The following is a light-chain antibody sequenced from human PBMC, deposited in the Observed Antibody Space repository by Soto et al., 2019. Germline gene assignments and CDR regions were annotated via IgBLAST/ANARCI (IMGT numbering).Light chain of an antibody. CDR2: DAS. J-gene: IGKJ1*01. CDR3: QQRSNWPRT. V-gene: IGKV3-11*01. CDR1: QSVSSY. Sequence: EIVLTQSPATLSLSPGERATLSCRASQSVSSYLAFYQQKPGQAPRLLIYDASNRATGIPARFSGSGSGTDFTLTISSLEPEDFAVYYCQQRSNWPRTFGQGTKVDIK.